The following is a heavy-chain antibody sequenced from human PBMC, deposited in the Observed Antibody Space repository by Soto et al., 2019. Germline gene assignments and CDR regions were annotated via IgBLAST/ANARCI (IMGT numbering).Heavy chain of an antibody. Sequence: QVQLQESGPGLVKPSETLSLTCTVSGGSISSYYWSWIRQPPGKGLGWIGYIYYSGSTNYNPSLKSRVTISVDTSKNQFSLKLSSVTAADTAVYYCAREGLTGTIGLYYYYGMDVWGQGTTVTVSS. CDR2: IYYSGST. D-gene: IGHD1-7*01. CDR1: GGSISSYY. J-gene: IGHJ6*02. CDR3: AREGLTGTIGLYYYYGMDV. V-gene: IGHV4-59*01.